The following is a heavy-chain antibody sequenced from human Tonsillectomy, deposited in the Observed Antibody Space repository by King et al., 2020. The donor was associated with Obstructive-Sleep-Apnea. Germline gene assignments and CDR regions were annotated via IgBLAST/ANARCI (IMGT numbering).Heavy chain of an antibody. J-gene: IGHJ4*02. CDR3: ARAGNWERVLGD. V-gene: IGHV4-59*01. Sequence: QLQESGPGLVKPSETLSLTCTVSGGSISSYNWSWIRQPPGKGLEWIGYIYYSGSTNYNPSLKSRVTISVDTSKNPFSLKLSSVTAADTAAYSCARAGNWERVLGDWGEGTLVTVSS. CDR2: IYYSGST. D-gene: IGHD1-26*01. CDR1: GGSISSYN.